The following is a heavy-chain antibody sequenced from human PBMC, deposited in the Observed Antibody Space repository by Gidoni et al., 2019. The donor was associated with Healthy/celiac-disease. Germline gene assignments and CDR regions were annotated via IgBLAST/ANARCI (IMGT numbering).Heavy chain of an antibody. CDR3: AKVTLTGELVSAFDI. V-gene: IGHV3-30*18. D-gene: IGHD7-27*01. J-gene: IGHJ3*02. Sequence: QVQLVESGGGVVQPGRSLRLSCAASGFTFSSYGMHWVRQAPGKGLEWVAVISYDGSNKYYADSVKGRFTISRDNSKNTLYLQMNSLRAEDTAVYYCAKVTLTGELVSAFDIWGQGTMVTVSS. CDR1: GFTFSSYG. CDR2: ISYDGSNK.